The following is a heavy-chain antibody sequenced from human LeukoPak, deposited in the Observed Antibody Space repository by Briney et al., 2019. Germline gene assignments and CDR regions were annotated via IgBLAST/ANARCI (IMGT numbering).Heavy chain of an antibody. Sequence: SETLSLTCTVSGGSISTHYWTWIRQSPGKGLEWIGYTQYRGYADYSPSLKSRVTISVDTSNNQCSLRLSSVTAADTAVYYCARVGSLTTFDWGQGTLVTVSS. V-gene: IGHV4-59*11. CDR2: TQYRGYA. J-gene: IGHJ4*02. CDR1: GGSISTHY. D-gene: IGHD4-17*01. CDR3: ARVGSLTTFD.